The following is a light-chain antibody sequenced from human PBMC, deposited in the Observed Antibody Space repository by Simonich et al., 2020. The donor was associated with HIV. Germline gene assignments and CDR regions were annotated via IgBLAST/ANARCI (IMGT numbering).Light chain of an antibody. V-gene: IGLV1-47*01. J-gene: IGLJ3*02. Sequence: QSVLTQPPSASGTPGQRVTISCSGSSSNIGTNYVYWYQQLPGTAPKLLIYRNTQRPQGVPDRCSGSKSGTSASLAISGLRSEDEADYYCAAWDDSLSGPVFGGGTKLTVL. CDR3: AAWDDSLSGPV. CDR2: RNT. CDR1: SSNIGTNY.